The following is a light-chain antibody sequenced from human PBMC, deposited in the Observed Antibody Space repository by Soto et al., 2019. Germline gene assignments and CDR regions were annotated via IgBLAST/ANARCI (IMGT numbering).Light chain of an antibody. CDR1: QSISRW. J-gene: IGKJ5*01. Sequence: TQSPSTLSASVWDTVAITCRASQSISRWLALYQQKPGKAPKILISDASILENGAPSRFSGTGSGTEFTLTISSLQPDDFATYFCQQYNSFSLITFGQGTRLEIK. CDR2: DAS. CDR3: QQYNSFSLIT. V-gene: IGKV1-5*01.